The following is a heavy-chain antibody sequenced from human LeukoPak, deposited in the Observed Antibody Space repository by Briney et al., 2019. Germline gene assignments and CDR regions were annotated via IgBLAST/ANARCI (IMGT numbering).Heavy chain of an antibody. CDR3: ARTTEGGYTYGYFYYYYMDV. V-gene: IGHV4-39*07. Sequence: SETLSLTCSVSDVSISNNGRYWAWIRQSPGKGLEWIGSAYHTGATNYNPSLESRVSMSVYTSKNQFSLKLSSVTAADTAVYYCARTTEGGYTYGYFYYYYMDVWGKGTTVTISS. CDR2: AYHTGAT. D-gene: IGHD5-18*01. J-gene: IGHJ6*03. CDR1: DVSISNNGRY.